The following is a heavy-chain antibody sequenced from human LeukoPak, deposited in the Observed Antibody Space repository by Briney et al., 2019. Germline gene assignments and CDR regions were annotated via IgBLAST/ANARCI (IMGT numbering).Heavy chain of an antibody. V-gene: IGHV4-39*07. D-gene: IGHD6-19*01. CDR3: ATTGYSSGWYGSYYYYYYMDV. Sequence: SETLSLTCTVSGGSISSSSYYWGWIRQPPGKGLEWIGSIYYSGSTYYNPSLKSRVTISVDTSKNQFSLKLSSVTAADTAVYYCATTGYSSGWYGSYYYYYYMDVWGKGTTVTVSS. CDR1: GGSISSSSYY. J-gene: IGHJ6*03. CDR2: IYYSGST.